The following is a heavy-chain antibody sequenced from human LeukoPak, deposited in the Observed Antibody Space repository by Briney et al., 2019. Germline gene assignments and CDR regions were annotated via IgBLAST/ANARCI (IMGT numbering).Heavy chain of an antibody. V-gene: IGHV2-70*04. D-gene: IGHD3-22*01. CDR3: ARNYYDSSGLYSWGFDY. J-gene: IGHJ4*02. Sequence: SGPTLVNPTQTPTLTCTSSGFSLSTSGMRVSWIRQPPGKALEWLARIDWDDDKFYSTSLKTRLTISKDTSKNQVVLTMTNMDPVDTATYYCARNYYDSSGLYSWGFDYWGQGTLVTVSS. CDR2: IDWDDDK. CDR1: GFSLSTSGMR.